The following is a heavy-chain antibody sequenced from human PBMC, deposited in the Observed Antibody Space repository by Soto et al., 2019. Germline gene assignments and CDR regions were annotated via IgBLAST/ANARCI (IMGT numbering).Heavy chain of an antibody. CDR2: MWDDGSNQ. CDR3: ARREGYYFDH. V-gene: IGHV3-33*01. Sequence: QVQLVESGGGVVQPGRSLRLSCEASGFTLSIYGMHWVRQAPGKGLEWVAIMWDDGSNQFYADSVKGRFTISRDTSKNTLYLQMNSLRTEDTAIYYCARREGYYFDHWGQGTLVTVSS. CDR1: GFTLSIYG. D-gene: IGHD1-26*01. J-gene: IGHJ4*02.